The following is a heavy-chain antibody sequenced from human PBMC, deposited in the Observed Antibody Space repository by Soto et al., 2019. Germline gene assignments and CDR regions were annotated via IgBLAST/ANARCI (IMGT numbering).Heavy chain of an antibody. CDR2: IYYSGST. CDR3: ARDRDVGATIFDY. D-gene: IGHD1-26*01. Sequence: SETLSLTCTVSGGSISSSSYYWGWIRQPPGKGLEWIGSIYYSGSTYYNPSLKSRVTISVDTSKNQFSLKLSSVTAADTAVYYCARDRDVGATIFDYWGQGTLVTVSS. CDR1: GGSISSSSYY. V-gene: IGHV4-39*07. J-gene: IGHJ4*02.